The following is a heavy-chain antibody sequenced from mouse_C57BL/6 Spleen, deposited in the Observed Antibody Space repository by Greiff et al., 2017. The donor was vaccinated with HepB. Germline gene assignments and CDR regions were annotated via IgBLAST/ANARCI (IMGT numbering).Heavy chain of an antibody. J-gene: IGHJ2*01. Sequence: QVQLKQPGAELVMPGASVKLSCKASGYTFTSYWMHWVKQRPGQGLEWIGEIDPSDSYTNYNQKFKGKSTLTVDKSSSTAYMQLSSLTSEDSAVYYCAGGGVHFDYWGQGTTLTVSS. CDR2: IDPSDSYT. V-gene: IGHV1-69*01. CDR1: GYTFTSYW. CDR3: AGGGVHFDY.